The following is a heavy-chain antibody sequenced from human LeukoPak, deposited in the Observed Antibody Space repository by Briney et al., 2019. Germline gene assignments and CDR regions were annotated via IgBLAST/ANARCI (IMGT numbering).Heavy chain of an antibody. D-gene: IGHD1-1*01. CDR2: INSDGSST. Sequence: PGGSLRLSCAASGFTFSSYWMHWVRQAPGKGLVWVSCINSDGSSTSYVDSVKGRFTISRDSAKNTLYLQMNSLRAEDTAVYYCARDRERYLDYWGQGTLVTVSS. J-gene: IGHJ4*02. V-gene: IGHV3-74*01. CDR3: ARDRERYLDY. CDR1: GFTFSSYW.